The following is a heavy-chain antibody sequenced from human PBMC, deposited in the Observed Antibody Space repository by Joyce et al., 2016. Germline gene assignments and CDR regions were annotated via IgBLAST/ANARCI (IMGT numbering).Heavy chain of an antibody. CDR3: ARGPRPHGCSGSDCYYSYYMDV. J-gene: IGHJ6*03. CDR1: GGSFSDFY. CDR2: INDKGTT. D-gene: IGHD2-21*02. Sequence: QVQLQQWGAGLLKPSETLSLICAVDGGSFSDFYWTWIRQSPERGLEWIGEINDKGTTNYNPSLKSRLSMSVDTSKKQFSLKMTSVSAADTAVYYCARGPRPHGCSGSDCYYSYYMDVWDKGATVTVSS. V-gene: IGHV4-34*01.